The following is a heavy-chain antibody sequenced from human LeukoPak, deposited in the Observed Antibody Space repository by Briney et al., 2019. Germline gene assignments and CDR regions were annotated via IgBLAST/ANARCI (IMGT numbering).Heavy chain of an antibody. D-gene: IGHD1-26*01. CDR3: ARARGRWHLPPLDF. J-gene: IGHJ4*01. Sequence: GGSLRLSCAASGFSFSNFAIHWVRQAPGKGLEWLAVISHDGGTKHYADSVKGRFTISRDNSNNSLSLQMNSLSAEDTAVYYCARARGRWHLPPLDFWGQEPWSPSPQ. CDR1: GFSFSNFA. V-gene: IGHV3-30*04. CDR2: ISHDGGTK.